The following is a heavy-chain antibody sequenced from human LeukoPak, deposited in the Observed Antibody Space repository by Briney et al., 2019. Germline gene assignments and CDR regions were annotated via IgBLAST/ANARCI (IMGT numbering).Heavy chain of an antibody. V-gene: IGHV3-73*01. CDR2: IRSKADNYAT. CDR3: TQSNY. Sequence: PGGSPRLSCAASGFTFSGSPILWVRQASGKGLEWVGRIRSKADNYATAYAASVQGRCTISRDDSKNTAYLQLNSLKTGDTAVYYCTQSNYWGQGALVTVSS. CDR1: GFTFSGSP. J-gene: IGHJ4*02.